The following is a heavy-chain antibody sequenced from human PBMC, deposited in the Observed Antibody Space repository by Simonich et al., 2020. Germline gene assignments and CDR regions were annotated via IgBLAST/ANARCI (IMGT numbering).Heavy chain of an antibody. Sequence: QVQLQESGPGLVKPSETLSLTCAVSGYSISSGYYWGWIRQPPGKGLEWIGSIYHSGGTYYNPSLKSRVTISVDTSKNQFSLKLSSVTAADTAVYYCARVGYSNYYYGMDVWGQGTTVTVSS. CDR2: IYHSGGT. CDR1: GYSISSGYY. J-gene: IGHJ6*02. D-gene: IGHD6-13*01. V-gene: IGHV4-38-2*01. CDR3: ARVGYSNYYYGMDV.